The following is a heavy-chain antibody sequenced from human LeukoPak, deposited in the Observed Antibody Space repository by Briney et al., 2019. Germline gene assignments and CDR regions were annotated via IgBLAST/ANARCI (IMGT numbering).Heavy chain of an antibody. CDR2: ISSSSSYI. CDR1: GFTFSSYS. CDR3: ARDPGSGSYYGVDY. D-gene: IGHD3-10*01. J-gene: IGHJ4*02. Sequence: KPGGSLRLSCAASGFTFSSYSMNWARQAPGKGLEWVSSISSSSSYIYYADSVKGRSTISRDNAKNSLYLQMNSLRAEDTAVYYCARDPGSGSYYGVDYWGQGTLVTVSS. V-gene: IGHV3-21*01.